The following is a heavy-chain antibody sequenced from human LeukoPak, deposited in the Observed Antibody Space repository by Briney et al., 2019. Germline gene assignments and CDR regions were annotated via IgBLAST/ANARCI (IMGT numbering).Heavy chain of an antibody. D-gene: IGHD3-3*01. CDR1: GFTFSSYA. CDR3: ERDLDRLQVLRFLEWLSPNYYYYYGMDV. CDR2: ISYDGSNK. J-gene: IGHJ6*02. Sequence: PGGSLRLSCAASGFTFSSYAMHWVRQAPGKGLEWVAVISYDGSNKYYADSVKGRFTISRDNSKNTLYLQMNSLRAEDTAVYYCERDLDRLQVLRFLEWLSPNYYYYYGMDVWGQGPTVTVSS. V-gene: IGHV3-30-3*01.